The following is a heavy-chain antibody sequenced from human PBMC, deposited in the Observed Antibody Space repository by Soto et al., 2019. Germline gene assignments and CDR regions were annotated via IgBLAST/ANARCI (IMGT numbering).Heavy chain of an antibody. CDR2: IYYSGNT. CDR3: ACIFSGGYGYGFYYYGMDV. J-gene: IGHJ6*02. CDR1: GGSISSSSYY. V-gene: IGHV4-39*01. Sequence: SETLSLTCTVSGGSISSSSYYWGWIRQPPGKGLEWIGSIYYSGNTYYNPSLKSRVTISVDTAKNQFSLKLSSVTAADTAVYYCACIFSGGYGYGFYYYGMDVWGQGTTVT. D-gene: IGHD5-18*01.